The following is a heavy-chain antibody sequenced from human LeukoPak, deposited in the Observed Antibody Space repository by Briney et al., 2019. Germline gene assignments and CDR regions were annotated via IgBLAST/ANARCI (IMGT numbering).Heavy chain of an antibody. Sequence: PGGSLRLSCAASGFTFSSYAMHWVRQAPGKGLEYVSAISSNGGSTYYANSVKGRFTISRDNSKNTLYLQMGSLRAEDMAVYYCARDRVGGGVDYWGQGTLVTVSS. CDR1: GFTFSSYA. CDR2: ISSNGGST. J-gene: IGHJ4*02. V-gene: IGHV3-64*01. CDR3: ARDRVGGGVDY. D-gene: IGHD3-16*01.